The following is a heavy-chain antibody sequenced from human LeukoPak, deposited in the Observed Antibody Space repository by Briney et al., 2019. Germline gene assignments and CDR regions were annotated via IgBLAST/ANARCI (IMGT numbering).Heavy chain of an antibody. D-gene: IGHD1-26*01. CDR1: GGAFNTHI. Sequence: SVKVSCTSSGGAFNTHIFNWVRQAPGQGLEWMGRITPIIGTTKYAQRFQGRVTITADTSTSTAYLELRGLTYDDSAVYYCTRVTLRGSKYNWFDPWGQGTHVSVSS. V-gene: IGHV1-69*08. CDR3: TRVTLRGSKYNWFDP. J-gene: IGHJ5*02. CDR2: ITPIIGTT.